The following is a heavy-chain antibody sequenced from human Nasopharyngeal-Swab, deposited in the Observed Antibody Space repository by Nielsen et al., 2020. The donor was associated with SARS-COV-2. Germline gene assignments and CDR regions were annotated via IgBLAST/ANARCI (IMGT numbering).Heavy chain of an antibody. CDR1: GGTFSSYA. Sequence: SVKVSCKASGGTFSSYAISWVRQAPGQGLEWMGRIIPILGIANYAQKFQGRVTITADKSTSTAYMELSSLRSEDTAVYYCAATVTTGSYDFDYWGQGTLVTVSP. D-gene: IGHD4-17*01. CDR2: IIPILGIA. V-gene: IGHV1-69*04. CDR3: AATVTTGSYDFDY. J-gene: IGHJ4*02.